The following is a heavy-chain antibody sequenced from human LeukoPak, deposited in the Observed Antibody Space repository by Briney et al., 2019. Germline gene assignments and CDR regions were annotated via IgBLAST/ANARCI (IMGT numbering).Heavy chain of an antibody. J-gene: IGHJ5*02. D-gene: IGHD6-25*01. V-gene: IGHV4-61*01. CDR1: GGSVSSGSYY. CDR2: IYYSGST. CDR3: ARGGASSEWFDP. Sequence: SETLSLTCTVSGGSVSSGSYYWSWIRQPPGKGLEWIGYIYYSGSTNYNPSLKSRVTISVDTSKNQFSLNVNSVTAADTAVYYCARGGASSEWFDPWGQGTLVTVSS.